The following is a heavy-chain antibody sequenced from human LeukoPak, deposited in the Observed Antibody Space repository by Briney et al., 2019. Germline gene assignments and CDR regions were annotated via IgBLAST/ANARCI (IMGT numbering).Heavy chain of an antibody. CDR1: GFTFSSYS. Sequence: GGSLRLSCAASGFTFSSYSMNWVRQAPGKGLEWVSSISSSSSYIYYADSVKGRFTISRDNAKNSLYLQMNSLRAEDTAVYYCARRLTGATGDDAFDIWGQGTMVTVSS. J-gene: IGHJ3*02. V-gene: IGHV3-21*01. D-gene: IGHD7-27*01. CDR3: ARRLTGATGDDAFDI. CDR2: ISSSSSYI.